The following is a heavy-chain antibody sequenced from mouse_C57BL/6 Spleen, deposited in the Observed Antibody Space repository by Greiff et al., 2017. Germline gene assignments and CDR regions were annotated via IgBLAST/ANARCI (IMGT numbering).Heavy chain of an antibody. Sequence: VKLMESGAELVRPGASVKLSCKASGYTFTDYYINWVKQRPGQGLEWIARIYPGSGNTYYNEKFKGKATLTAEKSSSTAYMQLSSLTSEDSAVYFCARFITTVVAHYYYAMDYWGQGTSVTVSS. CDR1: GYTFTDYY. D-gene: IGHD1-1*01. CDR2: IYPGSGNT. J-gene: IGHJ4*01. CDR3: ARFITTVVAHYYYAMDY. V-gene: IGHV1-76*01.